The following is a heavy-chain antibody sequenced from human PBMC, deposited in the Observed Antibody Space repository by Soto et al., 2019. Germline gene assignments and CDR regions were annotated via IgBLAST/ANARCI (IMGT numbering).Heavy chain of an antibody. CDR3: ARDVSPGSSSLYLDAFDI. J-gene: IGHJ3*02. Sequence: EVHLEESGGDLVQPGGSPRLSCAASGFTLSAYWMTWVRQAPGKGREWVANINRDGSKKSYLDSVRGRFTISRDNVGNSLYLQMDSLRADDTALYYCARDVSPGSSSLYLDAFDIWGQGTMVTVSS. CDR2: INRDGSKK. D-gene: IGHD6-13*01. V-gene: IGHV3-7*05. CDR1: GFTLSAYW.